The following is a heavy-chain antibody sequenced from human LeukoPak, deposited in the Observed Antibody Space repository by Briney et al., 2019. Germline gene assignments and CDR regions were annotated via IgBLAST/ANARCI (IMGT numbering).Heavy chain of an antibody. CDR2: ITSIGTYI. J-gene: IGHJ6*03. CDR3: ARDPYSGLYGNDYYYYMDV. D-gene: IGHD1-26*01. Sequence: GGSLRLSCAASGFTYSTYAMSWVRQAPGKAMEWVSSITSIGTYIFYADSVKGRFTISRDNAKNSLYLQMDSLGPEDTAVYYCARDPYSGLYGNDYYYYMDVWGKGTTVTISS. V-gene: IGHV3-21*01. CDR1: GFTYSTYA.